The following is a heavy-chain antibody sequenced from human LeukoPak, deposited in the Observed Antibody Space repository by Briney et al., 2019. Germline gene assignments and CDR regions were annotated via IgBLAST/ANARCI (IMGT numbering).Heavy chain of an antibody. CDR1: GGSISSYY. CDR2: IYYSGST. V-gene: IGHV4-59*01. D-gene: IGHD3-22*01. CDR3: ARTDDSSGYYDY. Sequence: SETLSLTCTVSGGSISSYYWSWIRQPPGKGLEWIGYIYYSGSTNYNPSLKSRVTISVDTSKNQFSLKLSSVTAADTAVYYCARTDDSSGYYDYWGQGTLVTVSS. J-gene: IGHJ4*02.